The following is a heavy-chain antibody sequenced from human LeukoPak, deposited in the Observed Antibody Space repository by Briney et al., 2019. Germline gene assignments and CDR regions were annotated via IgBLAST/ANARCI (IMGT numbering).Heavy chain of an antibody. J-gene: IGHJ4*02. CDR3: ARGGSCSGGNCKYTRKEIDY. CDR2: INSDGSST. D-gene: IGHD2-15*01. CDR1: GFTFSNYW. V-gene: IGHV3-74*01. Sequence: SGGSLRLSCAASGFTFSNYWMHWVRQAPGKGLVWVSRINSDGSSTTYADSVKGRFTISRDNAKNTLYLQMNSLRVEDTAIYYCARGGSCSGGNCKYTRKEIDYWGQGTLATVSS.